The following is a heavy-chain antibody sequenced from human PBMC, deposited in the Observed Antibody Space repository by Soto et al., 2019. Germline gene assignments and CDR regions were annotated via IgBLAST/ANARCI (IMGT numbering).Heavy chain of an antibody. D-gene: IGHD6-19*01. CDR1: GYTFTSYA. J-gene: IGHJ4*02. V-gene: IGHV1-3*01. CDR2: INAGNGNT. Sequence: QVQLVQSGAEVKKPGASVKVSCKSSGYTFTSYAMHLVRQAPGQRLEWMGWINAGNGNTKYSQKFQGRVTITWDTSASTADMVLSSLSYEDTAVYYCASVLSGGYGLDYWGQGTGVTVSA. CDR3: ASVLSGGYGLDY.